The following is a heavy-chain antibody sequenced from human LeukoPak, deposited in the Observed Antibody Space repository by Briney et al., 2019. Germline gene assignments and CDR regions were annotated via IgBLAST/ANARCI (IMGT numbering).Heavy chain of an antibody. Sequence: PGGSLRLSCAASGFTFDDYGMSWVRQGPGKGLEWVSGINWNGGDTGYADSVKGRFTISRDNAKNSLYLQMNSLRAEDTALYHCTRVMVRGGGYYYGMDVWGQGTTVTVSS. V-gene: IGHV3-20*01. J-gene: IGHJ6*02. CDR3: TRVMVRGGGYYYGMDV. CDR1: GFTFDDYG. CDR2: INWNGGDT. D-gene: IGHD3-10*01.